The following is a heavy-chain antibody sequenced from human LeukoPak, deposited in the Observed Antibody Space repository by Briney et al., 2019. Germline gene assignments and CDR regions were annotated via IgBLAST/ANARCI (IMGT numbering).Heavy chain of an antibody. J-gene: IGHJ4*02. D-gene: IGHD5-12*01. CDR1: GFTFDDCG. CDR3: ARDSHLGYGGNFDY. CDR2: INWNGGST. V-gene: IGHV3-20*04. Sequence: GGSLRLSCAASGFTFDDCGMSWVRQAPGKGLEWVSGINWNGGSTGYADSVKGRFTISRDNAKNSLYLQMNRLRAENTALYYCARDSHLGYGGNFDYWGQGTLVTVSS.